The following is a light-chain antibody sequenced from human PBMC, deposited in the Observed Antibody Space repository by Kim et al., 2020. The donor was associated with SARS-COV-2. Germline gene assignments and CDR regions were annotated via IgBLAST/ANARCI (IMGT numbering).Light chain of an antibody. CDR3: AACDDSLSALYV. Sequence: QSVLTQPPSASGTPGQRVTVSCSGSSSNIGSNYVYWYQQLPGTAPKLLIYSNNQRPSGVPDRFSGSKSGTSASLAISWLRSEDEADYYCAACDDSLSALYVFGTGTKVTVL. J-gene: IGLJ1*01. V-gene: IGLV1-47*02. CDR2: SNN. CDR1: SSNIGSNY.